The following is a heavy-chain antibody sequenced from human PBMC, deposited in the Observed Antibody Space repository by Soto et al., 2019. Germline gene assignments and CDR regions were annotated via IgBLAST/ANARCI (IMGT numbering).Heavy chain of an antibody. CDR1: GYTFTSYG. Sequence: ASVKVSCKASGYTFTSYGISWVRQAPGRGLEWMGWISAYNGNTNYAQKLQGRVTMTTDTSTSTAYMELRSLRSDDTAVYYCARDRGLVATIKSAFDIWGQGTMVTVSS. V-gene: IGHV1-18*01. CDR2: ISAYNGNT. D-gene: IGHD5-12*01. J-gene: IGHJ3*02. CDR3: ARDRGLVATIKSAFDI.